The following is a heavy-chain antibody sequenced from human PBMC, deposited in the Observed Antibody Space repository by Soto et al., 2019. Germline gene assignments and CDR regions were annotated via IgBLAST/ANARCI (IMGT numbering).Heavy chain of an antibody. CDR3: ARRYYGSGSWDFDY. CDR2: IYSSGST. J-gene: IGHJ4*02. V-gene: IGHV4-39*01. Sequence: QLQLQESGPGLVKPSETLSLTCTVSGGSIRSSSYYWGWIRQPPGKGLEWIGSIYSSGSTYYKPSLKSRVTISVDTSKNQFSLKLSSVTAADTAVYYCARRYYGSGSWDFDYWGQGTLVTVSS. D-gene: IGHD3-10*01. CDR1: GGSIRSSSYY.